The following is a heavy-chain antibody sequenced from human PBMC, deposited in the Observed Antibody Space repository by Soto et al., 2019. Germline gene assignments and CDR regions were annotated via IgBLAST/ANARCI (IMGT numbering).Heavy chain of an antibody. D-gene: IGHD6-19*01. CDR3: AYSTGWYRHDV. J-gene: IGHJ3*01. V-gene: IGHV4-4*02. Sequence: QVQLQESGPGLVKPSGTLSLTCDVSGDSISSSKWWTWVRQPPGKGLEWIGDIFHSGATNYNPSLKSRVFISADKSQNQFSLKLSSVTATDTAVYYCAYSTGWYRHDVWGQGTLVTVSS. CDR2: IFHSGAT. CDR1: GDSISSSKW.